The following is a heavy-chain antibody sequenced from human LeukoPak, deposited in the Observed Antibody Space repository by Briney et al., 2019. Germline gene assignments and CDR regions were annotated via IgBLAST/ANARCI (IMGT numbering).Heavy chain of an antibody. D-gene: IGHD6-19*01. Sequence: SETLSLTCTVSGGSISNDYWSRIRQPPGKGLEWIGYIYYSGSTNYNPSLKSRVTLSVDTSKNQFSLQLGSVTAADTAVYYCARLAAGSRWADYWGQGTLVTVSS. CDR2: IYYSGST. CDR1: GGSISNDY. J-gene: IGHJ4*02. CDR3: ARLAAGSRWADY. V-gene: IGHV4-59*08.